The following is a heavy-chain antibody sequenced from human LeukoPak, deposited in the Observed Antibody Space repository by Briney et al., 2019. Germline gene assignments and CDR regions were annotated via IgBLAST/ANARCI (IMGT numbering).Heavy chain of an antibody. CDR3: GRGGDGIDF. CDR1: GFTFRNHL. V-gene: IGHV3-74*01. CDR2: INQDESKA. Sequence: GSLRLSCAVSGFTFRNHLMHWVRQAPGQGLVWVLRINQDESKAYADSVRGRFTVSRDNAKNMLYLHLSGLRAEDTAVYFCGRGGDGIDFWGQGTTVIVSS. J-gene: IGHJ3*01. D-gene: IGHD5-24*01.